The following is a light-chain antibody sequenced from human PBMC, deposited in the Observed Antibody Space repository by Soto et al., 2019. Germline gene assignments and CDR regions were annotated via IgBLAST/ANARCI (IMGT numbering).Light chain of an antibody. CDR3: SSYTTTTTVVA. J-gene: IGLJ2*01. V-gene: IGLV2-14*03. CDR1: SSDFGGYNY. Sequence: QPASVSGSPGQSITISCSGTSSDFGGYNYVSWYQQHPGKAPKLLIYDVTNRPSGVSNRFSGSKFGNTASLTISGLQAEDEGDYYCSSYTTTTTVVAFGGGTKVTVL. CDR2: DVT.